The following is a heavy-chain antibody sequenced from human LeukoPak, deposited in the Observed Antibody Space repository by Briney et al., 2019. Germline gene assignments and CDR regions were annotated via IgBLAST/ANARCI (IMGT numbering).Heavy chain of an antibody. CDR2: IYYSGST. Sequence: SETLSLTCTVSGGSISDSSYYWAWIRQSPGKGLEWIGSIYYSGSTSYNPSLKSRVTISVDTSRNHFSLKLSSVTAADTAVYYCARGRGGVVIYYFDYWGQGTLVTVSS. CDR1: GGSISDSSYY. D-gene: IGHD3-3*01. J-gene: IGHJ4*02. V-gene: IGHV4-39*02. CDR3: ARGRGGVVIYYFDY.